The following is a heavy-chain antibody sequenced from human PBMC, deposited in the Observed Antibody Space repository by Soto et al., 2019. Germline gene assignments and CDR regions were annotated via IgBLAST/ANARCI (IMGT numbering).Heavy chain of an antibody. J-gene: IGHJ4*02. V-gene: IGHV3-30-3*01. D-gene: IGHD3-22*01. CDR2: IAYDGSNT. CDR1: GFTFSSYA. CDR3: ARAETYYYDSSGYPPDY. Sequence: QVQLVESGGGVGQPGRSLRLSCAASGFTFSSYAMHWFRQAPGKGLECVAVIAYDGSNTYYADSVKVRFTISRDNSKNTLYLQMNSLRAEDTAVYYCARAETYYYDSSGYPPDYWCQGTLVTVSS.